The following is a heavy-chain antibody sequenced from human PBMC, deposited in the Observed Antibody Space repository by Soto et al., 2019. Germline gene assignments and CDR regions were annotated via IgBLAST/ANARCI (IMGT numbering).Heavy chain of an antibody. V-gene: IGHV1-18*01. J-gene: IGHJ4*02. CDR2: ISAYNGNT. Sequence: GASVKVSCKASGYTFTSYDINWVRQAPGQGLEWMGWISAYNGNTNYAQKLQGRVTMTTDTSTSTAYMELRSLRSDDTAVYYCAREQDIAAAGTFDYWGQGTLVTVSS. CDR1: GYTFTSYD. CDR3: AREQDIAAAGTFDY. D-gene: IGHD6-13*01.